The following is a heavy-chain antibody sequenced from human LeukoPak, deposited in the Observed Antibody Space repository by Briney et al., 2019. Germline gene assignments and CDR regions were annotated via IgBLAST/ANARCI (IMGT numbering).Heavy chain of an antibody. Sequence: GASVKVPCKVSGYTLTELSMHWVRQAPGQGLEWMGGIIPVFGTANYAQKFQGRVTITADKSTSTAYMELSSLRSEDTAVYYCARDFGREYCSGGSCYEYYMDVWGKGTTVTVSS. V-gene: IGHV1-69*06. CDR1: GYTLTELS. CDR2: IIPVFGTA. CDR3: ARDFGREYCSGGSCYEYYMDV. D-gene: IGHD2-15*01. J-gene: IGHJ6*03.